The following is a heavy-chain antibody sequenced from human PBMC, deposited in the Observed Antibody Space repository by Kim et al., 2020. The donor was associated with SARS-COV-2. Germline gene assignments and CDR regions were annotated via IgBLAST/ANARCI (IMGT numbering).Heavy chain of an antibody. J-gene: IGHJ6*02. CDR2: ISSSSSYI. D-gene: IGHD3-3*01. Sequence: GGSLRLSCAASGFTFSSYSMNWVRQAPGKGLEWVSSISSSSSYIYYADSVKGRFTISRDNAKNSLYLQMNSLRAEDTAVYYCARDPNYDFWSGYYSYYYYGMDVWGQGTTVTFSS. CDR3: ARDPNYDFWSGYYSYYYYGMDV. CDR1: GFTFSSYS. V-gene: IGHV3-21*01.